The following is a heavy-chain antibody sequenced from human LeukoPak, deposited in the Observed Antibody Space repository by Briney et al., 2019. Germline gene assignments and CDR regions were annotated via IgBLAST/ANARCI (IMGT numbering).Heavy chain of an antibody. CDR3: ARAVDYGDYVDY. V-gene: IGHV1-2*06. CDR2: INPNSGGT. Sequence: GASVKVSCKASGYTFTVYYMHWVRQAPGQGLEWMGRINPNSGGTNYAQKFQGRVTMTRDTSISTAYMELSRLRSDDTAVYYCARAVDYGDYVDYWGQGTLITVSS. D-gene: IGHD4-17*01. CDR1: GYTFTVYY. J-gene: IGHJ4*02.